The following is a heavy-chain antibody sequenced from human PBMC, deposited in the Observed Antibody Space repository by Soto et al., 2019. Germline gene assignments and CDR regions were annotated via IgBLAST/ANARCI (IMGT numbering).Heavy chain of an antibody. D-gene: IGHD2-15*01. CDR2: IYYSGST. CDR1: GGSISSGGYY. Sequence: SETLSLTCTVSGGSISSGGYYWSWIRQHPGKGLEWIGYIYYSGSTYYNPSLKSRVTISVDTSKNQFSLKLSSVTAADTAVYYCARDHPVSGYFDYWGQGTLVTV. J-gene: IGHJ4*02. CDR3: ARDHPVSGYFDY. V-gene: IGHV4-31*03.